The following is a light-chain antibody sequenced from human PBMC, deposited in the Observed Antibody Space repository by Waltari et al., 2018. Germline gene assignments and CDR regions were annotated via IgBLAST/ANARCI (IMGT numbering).Light chain of an antibody. V-gene: IGLV1-40*01. J-gene: IGLJ2*01. CDR3: QSYDRSLNGHVV. Sequence: QSVLTQPPSVSGAPGQTVPISCTGSSYHIGSTYAVHWYQQLPGTAPKLLIYGNSNRPSGVPDRFSGSKSGTSASLAITGLQAEDEADYYCQSYDRSLNGHVVFGGGTKVTVL. CDR1: SYHIGSTYA. CDR2: GNS.